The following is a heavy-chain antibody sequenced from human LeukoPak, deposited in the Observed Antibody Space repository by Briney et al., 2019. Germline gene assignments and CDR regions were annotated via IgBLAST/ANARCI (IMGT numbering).Heavy chain of an antibody. Sequence: SETLSLTCTVSGYSISSGYYWGWIRQPPGKGLEWIGSIYHSGSTYYNPSLKRRVTISVDTSKNQFSLKLSSVTAADTAVYYCAREPAGVRSGSYYRHFDYWGQGTLVTVSS. CDR2: IYHSGST. CDR1: GYSISSGYY. V-gene: IGHV4-38-2*02. D-gene: IGHD3-10*01. J-gene: IGHJ4*02. CDR3: AREPAGVRSGSYYRHFDY.